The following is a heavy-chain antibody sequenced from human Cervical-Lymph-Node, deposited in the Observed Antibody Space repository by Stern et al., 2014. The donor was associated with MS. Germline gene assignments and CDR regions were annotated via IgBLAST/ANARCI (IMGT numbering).Heavy chain of an antibody. D-gene: IGHD1-1*01. Sequence: VQLAESGGGLVQPGGSLRLSCVASGFIFSSYTMNWVRQAPGRGLEWISYISSSSSIISYAESVKGRFTISRDNAKNLLFLQMNSLRDEDTAVYFCATVWMWGQGSLVTVSS. CDR1: GFIFSSYT. CDR3: ATVWM. J-gene: IGHJ4*02. V-gene: IGHV3-48*02. CDR2: ISSSSSII.